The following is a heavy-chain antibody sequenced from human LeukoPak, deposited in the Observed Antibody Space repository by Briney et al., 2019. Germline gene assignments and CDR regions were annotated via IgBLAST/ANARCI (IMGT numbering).Heavy chain of an antibody. CDR3: ARERPTRPADVIDI. CDR2: ISNDGSKK. Sequence: GRSLRLSCAASGFTFSTYAMHWVRQAPGKGLEWVAIISNDGSKKYYADSVKGQFTISRDNSKNTLFLQMNSLRAEDTAVYYCARERPTRPADVIDIWGQGTMVAVSS. V-gene: IGHV3-30-3*01. J-gene: IGHJ3*02. CDR1: GFTFSTYA.